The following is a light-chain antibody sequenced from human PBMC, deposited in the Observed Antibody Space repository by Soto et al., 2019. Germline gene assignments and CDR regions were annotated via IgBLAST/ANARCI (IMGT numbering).Light chain of an antibody. J-gene: IGKJ4*01. V-gene: IGKV1-9*01. Sequence: IQLNQSPSSLSASVGDRVTITCRASQGISSFLAWFQQKPGKAPNLLIYAASTLQSGVPSRFSGSGSGTDFTLTISSLQPADFASYYCQQLKSYPLTFGGGTKVEIK. CDR2: AAS. CDR3: QQLKSYPLT. CDR1: QGISSF.